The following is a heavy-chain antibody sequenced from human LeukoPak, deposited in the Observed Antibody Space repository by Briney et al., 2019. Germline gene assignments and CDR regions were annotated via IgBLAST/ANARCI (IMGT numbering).Heavy chain of an antibody. J-gene: IGHJ4*02. Sequence: PGRSLRLSCAASGFTFSSYAMHWVRQAPGKGLEWVAVISYDGSNKYYADSVKGRFTISRDNSKNTLYLQMNSLRAEDTAVYYCARVWLGESALNLWGQGTLVTVSS. CDR2: ISYDGSNK. CDR3: ARVWLGESALNL. D-gene: IGHD3-10*01. CDR1: GFTFSSYA. V-gene: IGHV3-30*04.